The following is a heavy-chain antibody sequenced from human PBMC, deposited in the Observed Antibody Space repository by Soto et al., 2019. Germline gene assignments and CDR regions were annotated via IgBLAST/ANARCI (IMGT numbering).Heavy chain of an antibody. CDR1: GFSLNSSGVG. J-gene: IGHJ4*02. CDR3: AHRRGALDGIDY. CDR2: IYWDDDK. D-gene: IGHD1-1*01. V-gene: IGHV2-5*02. Sequence: CPTTVNPTHPLTLTCTFSGFSLNSSGVGVGWIRQPPGKALEWLALIYWDDDKRYSPSLKSRLTITKDTSKNQVVLTMTNMDPVDTATYYCAHRRGALDGIDYWGQGTLVTVSS.